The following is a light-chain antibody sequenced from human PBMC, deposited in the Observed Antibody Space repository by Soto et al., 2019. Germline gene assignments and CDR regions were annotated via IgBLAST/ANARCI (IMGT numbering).Light chain of an antibody. CDR3: QSYDSSLRSVV. Sequence: QSVLTQPPSVSGAPGQRVTISCTGSSSNIGAGSDVHWYQQLPGTAPKLLIYGNSNRPSGVPDRFSGSKSGTSASLAITGLQAEDDADYSCQSYDSSLRSVVFGGGTQLNVL. J-gene: IGLJ2*01. V-gene: IGLV1-40*01. CDR1: SSNIGAGSD. CDR2: GNS.